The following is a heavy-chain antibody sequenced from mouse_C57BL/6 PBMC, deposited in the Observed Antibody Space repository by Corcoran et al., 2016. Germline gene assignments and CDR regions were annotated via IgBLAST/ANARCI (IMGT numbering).Heavy chain of an antibody. J-gene: IGHJ1*03. CDR2: INPNNGGT. CDR3: DRHWYFDV. V-gene: IGHV1-26*01. Sequence: EVQLQQSGPELVKPGASVKISCKASGYTFTDYYMNWVKQSHGKSLEWIGDINPNNGGTSYNQKFKGKATLTVDKSSSTAYMELRSLTSEDSAVYYCDRHWYFDVWGTGTTVTVSS. CDR1: GYTFTDYY.